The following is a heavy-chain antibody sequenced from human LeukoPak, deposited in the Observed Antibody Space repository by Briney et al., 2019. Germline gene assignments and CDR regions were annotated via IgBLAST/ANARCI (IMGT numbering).Heavy chain of an antibody. CDR3: MRDRKWDPHGHYSFDI. CDR2: FCYSETT. Sequence: SETLSPTCSVSGDSISSRTHCWGWIRQSPGKGLEWIGSFCYSETTYYNPSLRGRVTISADMSKNQLSLRLTSVAAADAAVYYCMRDRKWDPHGHYSFDIWGQGTMVTVSS. J-gene: IGHJ3*02. V-gene: IGHV4-39*07. D-gene: IGHD1-26*01. CDR1: GDSISSRTHC.